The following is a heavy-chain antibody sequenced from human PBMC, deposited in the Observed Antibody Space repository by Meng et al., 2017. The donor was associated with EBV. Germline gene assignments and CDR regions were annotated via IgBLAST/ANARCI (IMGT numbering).Heavy chain of an antibody. CDR2: IYYSGST. V-gene: IGHV4-61*01. CDR1: GGSVSSGSYY. J-gene: IGHJ5*02. D-gene: IGHD4-17*01. Sequence: QVQVRESGPGPVKPSETLSLTLTVSGGSVSSGSYYWSWIRQPPGKGLEWIGYIYYSGSTNYNPSLKSRVTISVDTSKNQFSLKLSSVTAADTAVYYCARGRYYGDYFWFDPWGQGTLVTVS. CDR3: ARGRYYGDYFWFDP.